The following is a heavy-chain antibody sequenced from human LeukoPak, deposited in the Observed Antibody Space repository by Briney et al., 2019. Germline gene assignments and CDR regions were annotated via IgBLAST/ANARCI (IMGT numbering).Heavy chain of an antibody. CDR1: GGSISSYY. V-gene: IGHV4-59*01. D-gene: IGHD5-24*01. CDR2: IYYSGST. Sequence: SSETLSLTCTVSGGSISSYYWSWIRQPPGKGLEWIGYIYYSGSTNYNPSLKSRVTISVDTSKNQFSLKLSSVTAADTAVYYCARVKMATNPDAFDIWGQGTMVTVSS. J-gene: IGHJ3*02. CDR3: ARVKMATNPDAFDI.